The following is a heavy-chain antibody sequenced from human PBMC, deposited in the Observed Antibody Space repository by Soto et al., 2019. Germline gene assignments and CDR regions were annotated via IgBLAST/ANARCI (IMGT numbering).Heavy chain of an antibody. CDR3: ARGQDVGSWIIDH. CDR1: GFTVSSNY. J-gene: IGHJ4*02. D-gene: IGHD6-13*01. Sequence: GGSLRLSCVVSGFTVSSNYMSWVRQAPGKGLEWVSVIYSGGSTYYADSVKGRFTISRDNSANTVYMEMNSLRSEDTAVYYCARGQDVGSWIIDHWGQGTLVTVSS. V-gene: IGHV3-53*05. CDR2: IYSGGST.